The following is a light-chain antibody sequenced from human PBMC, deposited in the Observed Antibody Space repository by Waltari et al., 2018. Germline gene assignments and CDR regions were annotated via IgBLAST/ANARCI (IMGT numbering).Light chain of an antibody. J-gene: IGLJ2*01. CDR2: KDR. CDR1: VLTKKY. CDR3: YSSTDNSGI. Sequence: SYELTQPSSVSVSPGQTAKITCSGAVLTKKYARWFQQKPGQAPGLMIYKDRERPSRSPGRFSGSSSGATVPLTITGAQVEDEADYYCYSSTDNSGIFGGGTTLTVL. V-gene: IGLV3-27*01.